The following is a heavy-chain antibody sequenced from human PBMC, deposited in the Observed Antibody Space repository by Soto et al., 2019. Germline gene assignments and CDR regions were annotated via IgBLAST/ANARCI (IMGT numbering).Heavy chain of an antibody. Sequence: DVQLVESGGGLVKPGGSLRLSCAASGFNFITFSMNWVRQAPGKGLEWVSSISASSRSIYYAESVKGRFTVSRDNAKNSLYLQMNSMTAEDTARYYCARDAYNRDAFHISGQGTTVPVSS. J-gene: IGHJ3*02. CDR3: ARDAYNRDAFHI. CDR2: ISASSRSI. CDR1: GFNFITFS. V-gene: IGHV3-21*04. D-gene: IGHD1-20*01.